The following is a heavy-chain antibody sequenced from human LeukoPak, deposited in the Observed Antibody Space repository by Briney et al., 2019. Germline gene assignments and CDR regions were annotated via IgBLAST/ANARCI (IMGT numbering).Heavy chain of an antibody. CDR3: ARACGSSSSWLVGLGREYFQH. Sequence: GASVKVSCKASGYTFTSYDINWVRQATGQGLEWMGWMNPNSGNTGYAQKFQGRVTMPRNTSITTAYMKLSSLRSEDTAVSYYARACGSSSSWLVGLGREYFQHWGQGTLVTVSS. CDR1: GYTFTSYD. D-gene: IGHD6-13*01. J-gene: IGHJ1*01. V-gene: IGHV1-8*01. CDR2: MNPNSGNT.